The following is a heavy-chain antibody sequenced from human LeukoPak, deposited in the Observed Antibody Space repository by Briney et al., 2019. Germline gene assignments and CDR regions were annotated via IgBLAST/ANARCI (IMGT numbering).Heavy chain of an antibody. CDR2: INHSGST. CDR3: ARLVGSVGNSGN. V-gene: IGHV4-34*01. Sequence: PSETLSLTCAVYGGSFSGYYWSCIRQPPGKGLEWIGEINHSGSTNYNPSLKSRVTISVDTSKNQFSLKLSSVTAADTAVYYCARLVGSVGNSGNWGQGTLVTVSS. D-gene: IGHD4-23*01. J-gene: IGHJ4*02. CDR1: GGSFSGYY.